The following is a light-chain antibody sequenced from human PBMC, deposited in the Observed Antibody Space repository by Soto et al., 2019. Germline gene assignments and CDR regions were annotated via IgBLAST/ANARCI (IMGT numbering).Light chain of an antibody. Sequence: DIQMTQSPSSVSASVGDRVTITCRARQGGGSWLAWYQQIPGKAPKLLIYAASSLQSGVPSRFSGSGSGTEFNLTISSLQHEDFATYYCQQANSLPWTFCQGNQVEIK. CDR1: QGGGSW. J-gene: IGKJ1*01. V-gene: IGKV1-12*01. CDR3: QQANSLPWT. CDR2: AAS.